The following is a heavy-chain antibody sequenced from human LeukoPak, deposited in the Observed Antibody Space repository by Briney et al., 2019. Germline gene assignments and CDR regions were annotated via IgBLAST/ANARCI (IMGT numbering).Heavy chain of an antibody. J-gene: IGHJ3*02. D-gene: IGHD3-22*01. Sequence: GGSLRLSCAASGFTFSSYAMSWVRQAPGKGLEWVSSISGSGGSTYYADSVKGRFNISRDNSKNTLYLQLNSLRAEDTAVYYCAKAYYDSSGYYPPGAFDIWGQGTMVTVSS. V-gene: IGHV3-23*01. CDR3: AKAYYDSSGYYPPGAFDI. CDR2: ISGSGGST. CDR1: GFTFSSYA.